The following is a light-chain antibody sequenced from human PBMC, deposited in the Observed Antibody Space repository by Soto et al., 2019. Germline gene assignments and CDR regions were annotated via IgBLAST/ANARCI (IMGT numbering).Light chain of an antibody. J-gene: IGLJ2*01. V-gene: IGLV1-44*01. CDR3: ATWDDSLNGVV. CDR1: SSNIGTNT. CDR2: SND. Sequence: QSVLTQPPSASGTPGQRVSISCSGGSSNIGTNTVNWYQHLPGTAPKLLIFSNDERPSGVPDRFSGSKSGTSASLAISGLQSDDEADYYCATWDDSLNGVVFGGGTKVIVL.